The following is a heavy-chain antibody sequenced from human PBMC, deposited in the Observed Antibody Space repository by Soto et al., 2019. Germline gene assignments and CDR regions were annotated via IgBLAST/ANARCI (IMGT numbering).Heavy chain of an antibody. CDR2: INQDGSAK. CDR1: GFTFNNYY. J-gene: IGHJ4*02. CDR3: GRGFGGTH. D-gene: IGHD2-15*01. V-gene: IGHV3-7*05. Sequence: EVQLVESGGGFVQPGGSLRLSCAASGFTFNNYYVVWVRQAPGRGLEWVANINQDGSAKYYVDSVKGRFTISRDNAKSSLYLQINSLRAEDTATYYCGRGFGGTHWGQGSLVTVSS.